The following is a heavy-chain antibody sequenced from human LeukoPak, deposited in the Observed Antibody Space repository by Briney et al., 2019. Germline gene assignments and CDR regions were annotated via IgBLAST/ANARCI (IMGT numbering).Heavy chain of an antibody. Sequence: AGGSLRLSCAASGFTFSDYYMSWIRQAPGKGLEWVSYISSSGSTIYYADSVKGRFTISRDNAKNSLYLQMNSLRAEDTAVYYCASPSWAHDAFDIWGQGTMVTVSS. D-gene: IGHD3-16*01. J-gene: IGHJ3*02. V-gene: IGHV3-11*01. CDR2: ISSSGSTI. CDR3: ASPSWAHDAFDI. CDR1: GFTFSDYY.